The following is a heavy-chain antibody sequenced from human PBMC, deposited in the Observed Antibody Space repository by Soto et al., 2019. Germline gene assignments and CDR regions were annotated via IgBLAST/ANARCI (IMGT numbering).Heavy chain of an antibody. CDR2: TSYKSKWYY. V-gene: IGHV6-1*01. J-gene: IGHJ6*03. Sequence: QVQLQQSSPGLVKPSQALSLTCDISGDSVSSNSAGWNWIRQTPSRGLEWLGRTSYKSKWYYTYASSVKSRITVSPDTSKNQFSLQLTSVTPEDTAVYYCARGSWDDVSGHYYMDVWDKGTTVTVSS. CDR3: ARGSWDDVSGHYYMDV. D-gene: IGHD1-1*01. CDR1: GDSVSSNSAG.